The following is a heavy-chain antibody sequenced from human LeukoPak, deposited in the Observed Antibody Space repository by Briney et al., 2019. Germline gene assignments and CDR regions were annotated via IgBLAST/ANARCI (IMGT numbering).Heavy chain of an antibody. V-gene: IGHV3-21*01. CDR3: ARGHYDVLAASYKWTPDY. J-gene: IGHJ4*02. Sequence: GGSLRLSCAASGFTFSSYWMSWVRQAPGKGLEWVSSITSGGDYIYYADSVKGRFTTSRDNAKNSLSLQLNSLRVEDTAVYYCARGHYDVLAASYKWTPDYWGQGTLVTVSS. D-gene: IGHD3-9*01. CDR2: ITSGGDYI. CDR1: GFTFSSYW.